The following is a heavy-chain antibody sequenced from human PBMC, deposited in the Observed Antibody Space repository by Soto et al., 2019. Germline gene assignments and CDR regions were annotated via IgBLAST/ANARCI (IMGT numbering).Heavy chain of an antibody. J-gene: IGHJ4*02. CDR2: LHYSGST. CDR3: ARQRDYYDTSGDSYFDY. Sequence: SETLSLTCTVSGGSISSSSFFWGWIRQPRGEGLEWIGSLHYSGSTYYNPSLRSRVTISVDTSKNQFPLKLTSVTAADTALYYCARQRDYYDTSGDSYFDYWGQGTLVTVSS. CDR1: GGSISSSSFF. D-gene: IGHD3-22*01. V-gene: IGHV4-39*01.